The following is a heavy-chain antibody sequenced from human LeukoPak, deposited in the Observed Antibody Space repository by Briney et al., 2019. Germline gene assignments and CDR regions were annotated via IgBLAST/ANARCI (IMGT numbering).Heavy chain of an antibody. J-gene: IGHJ4*02. Sequence: SETLSLTCTVSGGSISSYYWSWIRQPPGKGLEWIGYIYYTGSTKYNPSLKSRVTISVDTSKNQFSLKLRSVTAADTAVYYFVRGIAAAGLYFDYWGQGTLSPSPQ. D-gene: IGHD6-13*01. V-gene: IGHV4-59*01. CDR3: VRGIAAAGLYFDY. CDR1: GGSISSYY. CDR2: IYYTGST.